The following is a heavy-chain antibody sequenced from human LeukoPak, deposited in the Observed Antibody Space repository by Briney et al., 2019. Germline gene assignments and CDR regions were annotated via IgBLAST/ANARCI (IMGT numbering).Heavy chain of an antibody. CDR1: GGSFSGYY. CDR2: INHSGST. J-gene: IGHJ4*02. CDR3: ARGRIVATIRY. D-gene: IGHD5-12*01. Sequence: SETVSLTCAVYGGSFSGYYWSWIRQPPGKGLEWIGEINHSGSTNYNPSLKSRVTISVDTSKNQFSLKLSSVTAADTAVYYCARGRIVATIRYWGQGTLVTVSS. V-gene: IGHV4-34*01.